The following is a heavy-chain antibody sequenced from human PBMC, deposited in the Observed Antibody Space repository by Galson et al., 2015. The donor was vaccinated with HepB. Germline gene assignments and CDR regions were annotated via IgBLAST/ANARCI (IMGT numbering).Heavy chain of an antibody. CDR1: GFTFDDYA. J-gene: IGHJ4*02. D-gene: IGHD6-19*01. CDR2: ISWNSGSI. CDR3: AKDIRRWATLAVAAPFDY. Sequence: SLRLSCAASGFTFDDYAMHWVRQAPGKGLEWVSGISWNSGSIGYADSVKGRFTISRDNAKNSLYLQMNSLRAEDTALYYCAKDIRRWATLAVAAPFDYWGQGTLVTVSS. V-gene: IGHV3-9*01.